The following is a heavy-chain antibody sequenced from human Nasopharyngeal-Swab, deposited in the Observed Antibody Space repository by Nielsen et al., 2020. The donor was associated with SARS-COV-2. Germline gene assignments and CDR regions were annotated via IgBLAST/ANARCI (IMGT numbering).Heavy chain of an antibody. CDR1: GFIFNNYA. J-gene: IGHJ6*03. CDR2: ISGSGVSS. CDR3: AKEGYGAKRFMDV. D-gene: IGHD4-17*01. V-gene: IGHV3-23*01. Sequence: GESLKISCSASGFIFNNYAMNWVRQAPGKGLEWVSGISGSGVSSNYADSVKGRFTISRDNSKNTVYLQMNRLRVEDTAVYYCAKEGYGAKRFMDVWGKGTAVTVSS.